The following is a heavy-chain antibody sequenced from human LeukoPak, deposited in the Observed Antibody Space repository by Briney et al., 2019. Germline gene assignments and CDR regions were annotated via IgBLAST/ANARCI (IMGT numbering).Heavy chain of an antibody. D-gene: IGHD3-3*01. V-gene: IGHV3-23*01. CDR1: GFTFSSYA. CDR2: ISGSGVST. CDR3: AKRSEIFGVIRWFDY. J-gene: IGHJ4*02. Sequence: GGSLRLSCAASGFTFSSYAMSWVRQAPGKGLEWVSSISGSGVSTYYADFVKGRFTISRDNSKNTLYLQMNSLRAEDTAVYYCAKRSEIFGVIRWFDYWGQGTLVTVSS.